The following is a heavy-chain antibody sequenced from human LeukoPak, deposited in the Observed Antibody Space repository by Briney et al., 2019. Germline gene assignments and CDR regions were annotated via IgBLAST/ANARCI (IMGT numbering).Heavy chain of an antibody. Sequence: SVKVSCKASGGTFSSYTISWVRQAPGQGLEWMGRIIPILGIANYAQKFQGRVTITADKSTSTAHMELSSLRSEDTAVYYCARAHCSGGSCYFDYWGQGTLVTVSS. CDR3: ARAHCSGGSCYFDY. CDR1: GGTFSSYT. D-gene: IGHD2-15*01. J-gene: IGHJ4*02. CDR2: IIPILGIA. V-gene: IGHV1-69*02.